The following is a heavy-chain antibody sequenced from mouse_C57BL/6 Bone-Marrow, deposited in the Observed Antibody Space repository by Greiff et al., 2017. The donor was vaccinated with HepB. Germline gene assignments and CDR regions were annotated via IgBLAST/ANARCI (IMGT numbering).Heavy chain of an antibody. CDR1: GFTFSDYY. CDR3: ASYGNFSWFAY. V-gene: IGHV5-16*01. D-gene: IGHD2-1*01. Sequence: EVKLMESEGGLVQPGSSMKLSCTASGFTFSDYYMAWVRQVPEKGLEWVANINYDGSSTYYLDSLKSRFIISRDNAKNILYLQMSSLKSEDTATYYCASYGNFSWFAYWGQGTLVTVSA. J-gene: IGHJ3*01. CDR2: INYDGSST.